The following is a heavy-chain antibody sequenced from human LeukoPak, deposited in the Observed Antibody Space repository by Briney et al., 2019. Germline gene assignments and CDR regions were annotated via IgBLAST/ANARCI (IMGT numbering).Heavy chain of an antibody. CDR3: AKDPGTTAAVDY. V-gene: IGHV3-23*01. D-gene: IGHD1-7*01. CDR2: ITDRVAYT. Sequence: PGGSLRLACSAPGLTLYTYSIASVRQAPGKGLEWVSAITDRVAYTDYADCGQGRFTISRDNSKNTLYLKMNRVRAEDTAVDYCAKDPGTTAAVDYGGRGTLVTVSS. CDR1: GLTLYTYS. J-gene: IGHJ4*02.